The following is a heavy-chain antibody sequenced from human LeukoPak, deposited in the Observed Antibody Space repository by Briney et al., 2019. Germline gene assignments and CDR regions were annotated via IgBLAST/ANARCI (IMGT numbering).Heavy chain of an antibody. V-gene: IGHV3-7*03. J-gene: IGHJ3*02. CDR3: AKEIVPAAIPGAFDI. CDR2: IKQDGSEK. CDR1: GFTFSSSW. Sequence: PGGSLRLSCSASGFTFSSSWMSWVRQAPGKGLEWVANIKQDGSEKYYVDSVKGRFTISRDNAKNSLYLQMNSLRAEDTAVYYCAKEIVPAAIPGAFDIWGQGTMVTVSS. D-gene: IGHD2-2*02.